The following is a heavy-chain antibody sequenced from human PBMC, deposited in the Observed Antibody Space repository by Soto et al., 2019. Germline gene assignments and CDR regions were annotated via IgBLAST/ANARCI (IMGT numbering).Heavy chain of an antibody. J-gene: IGHJ4*02. CDR2: VTPYNLHT. CDR1: GYTFSRYG. D-gene: IGHD3-10*01. CDR3: ARGVLMFGFGDLLDCFDY. V-gene: IGHV1-18*04. Sequence: QVQLVQSEAEVRKPGASVKVSCKASGYTFSRYGVTWGRQAPGQGLEWMGWVTPYNLHTKYAQNLQGRVSMTTDTSTSTAYMELWSLKSDDTAVYYFARGVLMFGFGDLLDCFDYWGQGTLVAVSS.